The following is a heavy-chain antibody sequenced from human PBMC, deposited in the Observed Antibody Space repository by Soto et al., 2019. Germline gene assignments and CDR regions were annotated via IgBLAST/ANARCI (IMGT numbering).Heavy chain of an antibody. CDR1: GFTFSNAW. V-gene: IGHV3-15*07. Sequence: GGSLRLSCAASGFTFSNAWMNWVRQAPGKGLEWVGRIKSKTDGGTTDYAAPVKGRFTISRDDSKNTLYLQMNSLKTEDTAVYYCTKGPVLRFLEWFPKTWFDPWGQGTLVTVSS. D-gene: IGHD3-3*01. J-gene: IGHJ5*02. CDR3: TKGPVLRFLEWFPKTWFDP. CDR2: IKSKTDGGTT.